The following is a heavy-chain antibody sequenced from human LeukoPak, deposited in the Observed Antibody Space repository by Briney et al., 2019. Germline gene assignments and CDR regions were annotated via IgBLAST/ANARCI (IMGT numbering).Heavy chain of an antibody. D-gene: IGHD6-13*01. J-gene: IGHJ4*02. CDR3: ARPLDSSNSYFGY. V-gene: IGHV3-21*01. CDR2: ISSSSNYM. Sequence: GGSLRLSCAASGFTFSRDAMNWVRQAPGKRLEWVSFISSSSNYMSYADSVKGRFTISRDNAKNSLYLQMNSLRAEDTAVYYCARPLDSSNSYFGYWGQGTLVTVSA. CDR1: GFTFSRDA.